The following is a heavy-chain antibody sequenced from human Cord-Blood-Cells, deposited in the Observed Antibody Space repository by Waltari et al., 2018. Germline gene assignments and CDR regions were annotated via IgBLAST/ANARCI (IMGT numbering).Heavy chain of an antibody. CDR1: GGSFSGYY. CDR3: ARREGYSGSRDAFDI. V-gene: IGHV4-34*01. J-gene: IGHJ3*02. CDR2: INHSGST. Sequence: QVQLQQWGAGLLKPSETLSLTCAVYGGSFSGYYWSWIRQPPGKGLEWIGEINHSGSTNYNPSLKSRVTISVDTSKNQFSRKLSSVTAADTAVYYCARREGYSGSRDAFDIWGQGTMVTVSS. D-gene: IGHD1-26*01.